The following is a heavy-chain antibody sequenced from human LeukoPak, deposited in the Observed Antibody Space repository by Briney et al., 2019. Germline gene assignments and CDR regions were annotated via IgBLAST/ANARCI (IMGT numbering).Heavy chain of an antibody. J-gene: IGHJ4*02. V-gene: IGHV4-34*01. CDR1: GGSFSGYS. D-gene: IGHD3-9*01. Sequence: SETLSLTCAVYGGSFSGYSWNWIRQPPGKGLELIGGINHSGSTNYNPSLKSRVTISVDTSKNQFSLKLSSVTAADTAVYYCARARYFDWSPGEFDYWGQGTLVTVSS. CDR3: ARARYFDWSPGEFDY. CDR2: INHSGST.